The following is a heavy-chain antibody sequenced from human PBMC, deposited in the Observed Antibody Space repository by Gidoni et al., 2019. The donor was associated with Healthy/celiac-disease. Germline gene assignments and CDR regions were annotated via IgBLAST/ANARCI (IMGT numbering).Heavy chain of an antibody. CDR3: ASTPGQLVPFAFDI. V-gene: IGHV3-30*03. CDR2: ISYDGSNK. J-gene: IGHJ3*02. D-gene: IGHD6-13*01. CDR1: AFTFSSYG. Sequence: QVQLVESGGGVVQPGRSLRLSCAASAFTFSSYGMHWVRQAPGKGLEWVAVISYDGSNKYYADSVKGRFTISRDNSKNTLYLQMNSLRAEDTAVYYCASTPGQLVPFAFDIWGQGTMVTVSS.